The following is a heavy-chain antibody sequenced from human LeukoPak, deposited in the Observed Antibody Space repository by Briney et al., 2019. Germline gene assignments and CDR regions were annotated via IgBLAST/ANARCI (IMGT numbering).Heavy chain of an antibody. CDR2: IYSGGST. CDR3: ARDTDYYGSGRHGYFDH. CDR1: VLTISNNF. D-gene: IGHD3-10*01. V-gene: IGHV3-66*01. J-gene: IGHJ1*01. Sequence: PGGSLRLSCAASVLTISNNFMGWVRQAPGKGLEWGSLIYSGGSTYSADSVKGRFTISSDNSKNTLHLQMNSLRAEDTAVYYCARDTDYYGSGRHGYFDHWGQGTLVTVSS.